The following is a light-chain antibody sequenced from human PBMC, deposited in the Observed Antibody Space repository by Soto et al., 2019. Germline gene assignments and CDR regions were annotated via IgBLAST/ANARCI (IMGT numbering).Light chain of an antibody. CDR3: LPSYPGARYVL. CDR2: DTD. Sequence: QTVVTQEPSLTVSPGGTVTLTCGSSTGAVTSSHYPYWLQQKPGQAPRTLIYDTDNKHSWTPARFSGSLLGDKAALTLSGAQPEDEADYFWLPSYPGARYVLFGGGTKLTVL. J-gene: IGLJ2*01. V-gene: IGLV7-46*01. CDR1: TGAVTSSHY.